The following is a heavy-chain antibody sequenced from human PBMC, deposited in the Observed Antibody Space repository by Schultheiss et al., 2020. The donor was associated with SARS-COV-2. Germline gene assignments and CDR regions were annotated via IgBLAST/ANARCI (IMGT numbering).Heavy chain of an antibody. V-gene: IGHV1-69*13. CDR1: GGTFSSYA. Sequence: SVKVSCKASGGTFSSYAISWVRQAPGQGLEWMGGIIPIFGTANYAQKFQGRVTITADESTSTAYMELSSLRSEDTAVYYCARVPGAVVVPAAIVDFVRGYYYYGMDVWGQGTTVTVSS. D-gene: IGHD2-2*01. CDR2: IIPIFGTA. J-gene: IGHJ6*02. CDR3: ARVPGAVVVPAAIVDFVRGYYYYGMDV.